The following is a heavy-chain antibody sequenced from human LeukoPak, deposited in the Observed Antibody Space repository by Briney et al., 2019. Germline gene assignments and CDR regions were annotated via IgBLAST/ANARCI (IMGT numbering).Heavy chain of an antibody. CDR1: GGSFSGYY. CDR3: ARHRLYSYGTDY. V-gene: IGHV4-34*01. J-gene: IGHJ4*02. Sequence: SETLSLTCAVYGGSFSGYYWSWIRQPPGKGLEWIGEINHSGSTNYNPPLKSRVTISVDTSKNQFSLKLSSVTAADTAVYYCARHRLYSYGTDYWGQGTLVTVSS. CDR2: INHSGST. D-gene: IGHD5-18*01.